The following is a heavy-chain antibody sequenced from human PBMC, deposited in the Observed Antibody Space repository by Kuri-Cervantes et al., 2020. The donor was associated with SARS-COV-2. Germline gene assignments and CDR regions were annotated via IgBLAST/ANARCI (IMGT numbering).Heavy chain of an antibody. CDR3: ARGRGKETIFGVVTRGDYYYYYMDV. CDR2: MNPNSGNT. CDR1: AYTFTSYD. D-gene: IGHD3-3*01. J-gene: IGHJ6*03. V-gene: IGHV1-8*01. Sequence: ASVKVSCKASAYTFTSYDINWVRQATGQGLEWMGWMNPNSGNTGYAQKFQGRVTMTRNTSISTAYMELSSLRSEDTAVYYCARGRGKETIFGVVTRGDYYYYYMDVWGKGTMVTVSS.